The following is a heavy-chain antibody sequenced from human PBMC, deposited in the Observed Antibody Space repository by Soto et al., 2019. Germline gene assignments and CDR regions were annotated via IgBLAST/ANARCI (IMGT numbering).Heavy chain of an antibody. CDR2: IYYSGST. D-gene: IGHD4-4*01. CDR3: ARMPNYANSPLFDY. Sequence: QVQLQESGPGLVKPSETLSLTCTVSGGSVSSGSYYWSWIRQPPGKGLEWIGYIYYSGSTNYNPSLKSRVTISVDTSKNQCSLKLSSVTAADTAVYYCARMPNYANSPLFDYWGQGTLVTVSS. CDR1: GGSVSSGSYY. V-gene: IGHV4-61*01. J-gene: IGHJ4*02.